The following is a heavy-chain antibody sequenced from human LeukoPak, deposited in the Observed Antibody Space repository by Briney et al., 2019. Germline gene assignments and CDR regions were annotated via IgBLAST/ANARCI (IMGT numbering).Heavy chain of an antibody. V-gene: IGHV4-34*01. D-gene: IGHD2-21*02. CDR2: INHSGST. CDR3: ARGLPLAYCGGDCYPYYFDY. J-gene: IGHJ4*02. CDR1: GGSFSGYY. Sequence: SETLSLTCAVYGGSFSGYYWSWIRQPPGKGLEWIGGINHSGSTNYNPSLKSRVTISVDTSKNQFSLELSSVTAADTAVYYCARGLPLAYCGGDCYPYYFDYWGQGTLVTVSS.